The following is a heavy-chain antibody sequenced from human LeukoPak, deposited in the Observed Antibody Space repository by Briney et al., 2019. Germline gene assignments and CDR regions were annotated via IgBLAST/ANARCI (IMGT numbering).Heavy chain of an antibody. V-gene: IGHV4-4*07. CDR2: IYTSGST. D-gene: IGHD3-10*01. J-gene: IGHJ5*02. CDR1: GGSISSYY. Sequence: SETLSLTCTVSGGSISSYYWSWIRQPAGKGLEWIGRIYTSGSTNYNPSLKSRVTMSVDTSKNQFSLKLSSVTAADTAVYYCARDLGVNYYGSGSYYFSRYNWFDPWGQGTLVTVSS. CDR3: ARDLGVNYYGSGSYYFSRYNWFDP.